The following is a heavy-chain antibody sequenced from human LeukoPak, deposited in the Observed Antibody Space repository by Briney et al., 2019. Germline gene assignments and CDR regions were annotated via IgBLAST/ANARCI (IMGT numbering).Heavy chain of an antibody. D-gene: IGHD3-22*01. CDR3: AKDNLDRSGYNLHY. CDR2: ISWDGGDT. Sequence: GGSLRLSCAASGFTFDDYTMHRVRQAPGKGLEWVSLISWDGGDTYYADSVKGRFTISRDNSKSSLYLQMNSLRTEDTALYYCAKDNLDRSGYNLHYWGQGTLVTVSS. CDR1: GFTFDDYT. J-gene: IGHJ4*02. V-gene: IGHV3-43*01.